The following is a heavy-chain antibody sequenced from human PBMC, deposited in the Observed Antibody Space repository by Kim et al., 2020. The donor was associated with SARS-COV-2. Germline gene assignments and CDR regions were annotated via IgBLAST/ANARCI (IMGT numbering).Heavy chain of an antibody. Sequence: SVKVSCKASGGTFSSYAISWVRQAPGQGLEWMGGITPIFGTANYAQKFQGRVTITADESTSTAYMELSSLRSEDTAVYYCAREVGAVSAAGRVWFDPWGQGTLVTVSS. D-gene: IGHD6-13*01. CDR1: GGTFSSYA. V-gene: IGHV1-69*13. J-gene: IGHJ5*02. CDR2: ITPIFGTA. CDR3: AREVGAVSAAGRVWFDP.